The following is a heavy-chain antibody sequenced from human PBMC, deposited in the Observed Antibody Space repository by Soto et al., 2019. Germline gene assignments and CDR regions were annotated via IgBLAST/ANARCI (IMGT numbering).Heavy chain of an antibody. CDR2: ISSSGSTI. V-gene: IGHV3-11*01. CDR1: GFTFSDYY. Sequence: TGGSLRLSCAASGFTFSDYYMSWIRQAPGKGLEWVSYISSSGSTIYYADSVKGRFTISRDNAKNSLYLQMNSLRAEDTAVYYCARFENMYCTNGVCPQYYYYYMDVWGKGTTVTVSS. J-gene: IGHJ6*03. D-gene: IGHD2-8*01. CDR3: ARFENMYCTNGVCPQYYYYYMDV.